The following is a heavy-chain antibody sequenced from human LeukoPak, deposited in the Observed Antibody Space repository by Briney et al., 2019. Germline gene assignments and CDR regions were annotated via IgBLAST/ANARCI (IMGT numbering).Heavy chain of an antibody. V-gene: IGHV3-23*01. CDR1: GFIFSSYA. J-gene: IGHJ4*02. D-gene: IGHD5-24*01. CDR3: AKGGLQQGFDY. CDR2: VSGSGGST. Sequence: GGSLRLSCAASGFIFSSYAMSWVRQAPGKGLEWVSGVSGSGGSTYYADSVKGRFTISRDNAKNSLYLQMNSLRAEDTAVYYCAKGGLQQGFDYWGQGTLVTVSS.